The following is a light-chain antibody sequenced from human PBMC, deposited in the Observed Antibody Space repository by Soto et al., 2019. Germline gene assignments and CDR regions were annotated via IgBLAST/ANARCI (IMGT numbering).Light chain of an antibody. Sequence: QSVLAQPASVSGSPGQSIAISCTGTSGVIGTYNLVSWYQQHPGKAPKLMISEVNKRPSGVSDRFSGSKSGDTASLTISGLRTEDEADYYCCSFAGSGTGVFRTGTKVTDL. CDR3: CSFAGSGTGV. CDR1: SGVIGTYNL. J-gene: IGLJ1*01. CDR2: EVN. V-gene: IGLV2-23*02.